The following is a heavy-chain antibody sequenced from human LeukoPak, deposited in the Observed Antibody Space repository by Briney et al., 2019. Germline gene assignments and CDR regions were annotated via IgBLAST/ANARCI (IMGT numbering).Heavy chain of an antibody. CDR3: ARDYGVRSGYRRGAFDI. V-gene: IGHV1-2*02. J-gene: IGHJ3*02. CDR1: GYTFAGYY. Sequence: GASVKVSCKASGYTFAGYYMHRVRQAPGQGLEWMGWINSNSGGTNYAQKFQGRVTMTRDTSISTAYMELSRLRSDDTAVYYCARDYGVRSGYRRGAFDIWGQGTMVTVPS. CDR2: INSNSGGT. D-gene: IGHD3-22*01.